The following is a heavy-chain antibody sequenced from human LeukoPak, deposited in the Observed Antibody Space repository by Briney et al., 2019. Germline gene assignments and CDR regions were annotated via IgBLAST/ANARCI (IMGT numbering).Heavy chain of an antibody. J-gene: IGHJ6*03. Sequence: ASVKVSCKASGYTFTGHYVHWVRQAPGQGLEWMGWINPSSGGTNYALKFQGRVTMFRDTSINTAYMELSRLRSDDTAVYYCARERGIDPGYSSRWYSRGHMDVWGKGTTVTISS. CDR2: INPSSGGT. CDR1: GYTFTGHY. CDR3: ARERGIDPGYSSRWYSRGHMDV. V-gene: IGHV1-2*02. D-gene: IGHD6-13*01.